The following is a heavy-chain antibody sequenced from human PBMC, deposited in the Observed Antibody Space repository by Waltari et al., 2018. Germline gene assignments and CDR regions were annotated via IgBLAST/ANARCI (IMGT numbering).Heavy chain of an antibody. Sequence: EVQLVQSGAEVKKPGATVKVSCKVSGYTFADYNIHWLQQAPGKGLEWMGLVDPEDGETKYAEKFHGRITITADTSRDTAYMELSSLTSEDTAVYYCATDREADWFDHWGQGTLVTVSS. CDR1: GYTFADYN. V-gene: IGHV1-69-2*01. J-gene: IGHJ5*02. CDR3: ATDREADWFDH. CDR2: VDPEDGET. D-gene: IGHD6-19*01.